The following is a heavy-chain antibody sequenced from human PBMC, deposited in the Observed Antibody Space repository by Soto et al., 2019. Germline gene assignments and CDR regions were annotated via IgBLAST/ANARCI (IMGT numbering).Heavy chain of an antibody. CDR1: GGTFSSYT. CDR3: ARSMVATIGGDYFDY. CDR2: IIPILGIA. D-gene: IGHD5-12*01. Sequence: GASVKVSCKASGGTFSSYTISWVRQAPGQGLEWMGRIIPILGIANYAQKFQGRVTITADKSTSTAYMELSSLRSEDTAVYYCARSMVATIGGDYFDYWGQGTLVTVSS. J-gene: IGHJ4*02. V-gene: IGHV1-69*02.